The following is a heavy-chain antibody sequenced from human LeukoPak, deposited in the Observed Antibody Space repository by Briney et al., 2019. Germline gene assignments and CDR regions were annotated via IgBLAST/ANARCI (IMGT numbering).Heavy chain of an antibody. D-gene: IGHD2-2*02. J-gene: IGHJ5*02. V-gene: IGHV3-23*01. CDR2: ISGSGSGT. Sequence: GGSLRLSCAASGFTFSTYAMSWVRQAPGKGLEWVSTISGSGSGTYSADSVKGRFTISRDNAKNSLYLQMNSLRAEDTAVYYCARAPYQLLYVWFDPWGQGTLVTVSS. CDR1: GFTFSTYA. CDR3: ARAPYQLLYVWFDP.